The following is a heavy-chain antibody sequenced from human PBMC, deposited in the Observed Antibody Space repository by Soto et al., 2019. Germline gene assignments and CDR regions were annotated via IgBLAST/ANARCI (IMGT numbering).Heavy chain of an antibody. CDR1: GGTLSSDA. CDR2: IIPIFGTG. CDR3: ASPPIVATTVNYYYGMGV. J-gene: IGHJ6*02. Sequence: QVQLVQSGAEVKKPGSPVKVSCKASGGTLSSDAIRWVRQAPGQGLEWMGGIIPIFGTGKYEQKFQGRVTITADESTSTAYMELSSLRSEDTAVYYCASPPIVATTVNYYYGMGVWGQGTTVTVSS. D-gene: IGHD5-12*01. V-gene: IGHV1-69*12.